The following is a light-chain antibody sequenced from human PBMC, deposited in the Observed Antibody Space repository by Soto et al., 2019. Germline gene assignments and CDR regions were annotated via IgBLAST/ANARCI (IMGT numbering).Light chain of an antibody. CDR3: QSYDSNSVI. Sequence: NFMLTQPHSVSESPGKTVTISCTRSCGSIASNHVQWYQQRPGSAPTTVIYKNDLRPSGVPDRFAGSTDSSSNSASLTISGLKTEDEADFYCQSYDSNSVIFGGGTKLTVL. CDR2: KND. CDR1: CGSIASNH. J-gene: IGLJ2*01. V-gene: IGLV6-57*04.